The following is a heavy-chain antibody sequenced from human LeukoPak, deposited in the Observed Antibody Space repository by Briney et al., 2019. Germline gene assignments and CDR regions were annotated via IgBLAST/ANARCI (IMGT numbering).Heavy chain of an antibody. CDR2: MSSSGSTI. CDR1: GVTFSSYE. CDR3: AIDHRRGSDDAFDI. V-gene: IGHV3-48*03. D-gene: IGHD1-26*01. Sequence: GGSLRLSCAASGVTFSSYEMNWVRQAPGKGLEWVSYMSSSGSTIYYADSVTGRFTISRDNAENSLYLQMNSLRAEDTAVYYCAIDHRRGSDDAFDIWGQGTMVTVSP. J-gene: IGHJ3*02.